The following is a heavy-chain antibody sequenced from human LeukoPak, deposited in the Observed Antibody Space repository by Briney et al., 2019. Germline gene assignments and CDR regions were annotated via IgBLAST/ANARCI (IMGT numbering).Heavy chain of an antibody. CDR2: FIPIFGTA. CDR3: ARRRGMITFGGPLDY. D-gene: IGHD3-16*01. J-gene: IGHJ4*02. V-gene: IGHV1-69*01. Sequence: GSSVKVSCKASGGTFSSYAISWVRQAPGQGLEWMGGFIPIFGTANYAQKFQGRVTITADESTSTAYMELSSLRSEDTAVYYCARRRGMITFGGPLDYWGQGTLVTVSS. CDR1: GGTFSSYA.